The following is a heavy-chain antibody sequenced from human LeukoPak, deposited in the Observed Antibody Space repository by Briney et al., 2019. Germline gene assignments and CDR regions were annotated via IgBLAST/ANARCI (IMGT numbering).Heavy chain of an antibody. V-gene: IGHV4-38-2*02. CDR1: GYSISSGYY. CDR2: IYHSGST. J-gene: IGHJ3*02. CDR3: ARVGAAYDAFDI. D-gene: IGHD1-26*01. Sequence: SETLSLTCTVSGYSISSGYYWGWIRQPPGKGLEWIGSIYHSGSTYYNPSLKSRVTISVDTSKNQFSLKLSSVTAADTAVYYCARVGAAYDAFDIWGQGTMVTVSS.